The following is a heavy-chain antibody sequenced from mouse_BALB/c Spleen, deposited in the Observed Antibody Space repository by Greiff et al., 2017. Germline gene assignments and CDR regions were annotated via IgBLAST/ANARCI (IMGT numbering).Heavy chain of an antibody. D-gene: IGHD3-3*01. CDR3: ARDRGYYAMDY. CDR1: GFSLTSYG. CDR2: IWAGGST. Sequence: QVQLKQSGPGLVAPSQSLSITCTASGFSLTSYGVHWVRQPPGKGLEWLGVIWAGGSTNYNSALMSRLSISKDNSKSQVFLKMNSLQTDDTAMYYCARDRGYYAMDYWGQGTSVTVSS. V-gene: IGHV2-9*02. J-gene: IGHJ4*01.